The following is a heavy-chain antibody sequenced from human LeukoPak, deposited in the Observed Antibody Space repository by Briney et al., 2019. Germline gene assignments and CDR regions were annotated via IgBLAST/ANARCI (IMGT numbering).Heavy chain of an antibody. CDR2: ISYDGSNK. D-gene: IGHD2-15*01. CDR1: GFTFSSYA. CDR3: ARGPPAATWFYFDY. Sequence: GGSLRPSCAASGFTFSSYAMHWVRQAPGKGLEWVAVISYDGSNKYYADSVKGRFTISRDNSKNTLYLQMNSLRAEDTAVYYCARGPPAATWFYFDYWGQGTLVTVSS. V-gene: IGHV3-30*04. J-gene: IGHJ4*02.